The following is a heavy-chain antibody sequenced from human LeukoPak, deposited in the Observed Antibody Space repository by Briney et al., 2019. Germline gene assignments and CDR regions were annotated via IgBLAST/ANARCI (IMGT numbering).Heavy chain of an antibody. Sequence: GGSLRLSCAASGFIVSSTCISWVRQAPGKGLEWVSCFYGGAGTYYADSVKGRFTISRDNSKNTLYLQMNSLRAEDTAVYYCAKWGRAASGSYYYFDYWGQGTLVTVSS. CDR3: AKWGRAASGSYYYFDY. D-gene: IGHD1-26*01. J-gene: IGHJ4*02. V-gene: IGHV3-53*01. CDR1: GFIVSSTC. CDR2: FYGGAGT.